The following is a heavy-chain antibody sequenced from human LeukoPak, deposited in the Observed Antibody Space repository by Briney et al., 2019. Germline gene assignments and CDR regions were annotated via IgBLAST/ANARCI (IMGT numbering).Heavy chain of an antibody. D-gene: IGHD2-15*01. CDR2: VNSNNGAT. J-gene: IGHJ4*02. V-gene: IGHV1-2*02. CDR1: GYTFTDHF. CDR3: VRDLFTPRDF. Sequence: VASVKVSCKASGYTFTDHFMHWVRQTPGHGLEWMGWVNSNNGATDYAPNFQGRVTMTRDTSVNTAYMDLSSLRSDDTATYYCVRDLFTPRDFWGQGTLVTVSS.